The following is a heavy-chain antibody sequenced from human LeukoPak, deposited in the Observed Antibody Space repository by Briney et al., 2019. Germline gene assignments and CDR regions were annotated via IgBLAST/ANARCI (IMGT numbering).Heavy chain of an antibody. CDR3: ARERPPSQPGTYY. Sequence: PSETLSLTCTVAGGSISSGGYYWSWIRQHPGKGLEWIGYIYYSGSTYYNPSLKSRVTISVDTSKNQFSLKLSSVTAADTAVYYCARERPPSQPGTYYWGQGTLVPVSS. V-gene: IGHV4-31*03. CDR1: GGSISSGGYY. CDR2: IYYSGST. D-gene: IGHD2-2*01. J-gene: IGHJ4*02.